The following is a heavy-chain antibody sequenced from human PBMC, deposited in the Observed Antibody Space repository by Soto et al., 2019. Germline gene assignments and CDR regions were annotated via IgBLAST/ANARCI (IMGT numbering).Heavy chain of an antibody. D-gene: IGHD2-21*02. CDR1: GYPFNTYY. CDR3: ARGGHIAVVTDSFDS. J-gene: IGHJ4*02. Sequence: ASVKVSCKSSGYPFNTYYLHWVRQAPGRGLEWMGMIHPSGGGSTYAQKFLGRVTMTMDSSTSTVFMELTSLRSADTAVYYCARGGHIAVVTDSFDSWGQGTLVTVSS. V-gene: IGHV1-46*02. CDR2: IHPSGGGS.